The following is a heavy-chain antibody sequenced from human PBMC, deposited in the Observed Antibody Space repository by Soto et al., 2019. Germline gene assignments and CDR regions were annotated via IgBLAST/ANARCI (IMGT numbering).Heavy chain of an antibody. CDR2: ISPMFGAA. CDR1: GGTFNTYA. Sequence: QVQLVQSGAEMKKPGSSVKVSCQSSGGTFNTYAMNWVRQAPGQGPEWMGDISPMFGAANYAPKFQGRVTITADEFMGTSYMQFSSLTSEDTALYFCAREVQVHTPAFVYWGQGTLVTVSS. J-gene: IGHJ4*02. D-gene: IGHD3-10*01. V-gene: IGHV1-69*19. CDR3: AREVQVHTPAFVY.